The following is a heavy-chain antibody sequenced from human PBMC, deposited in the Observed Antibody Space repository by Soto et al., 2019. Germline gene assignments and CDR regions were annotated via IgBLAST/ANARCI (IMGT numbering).Heavy chain of an antibody. CDR3: IIDRGASDQ. V-gene: IGHV1-46*03. Sequence: QVHLVQSGAEVKEPGASVKLPSQTSGNTLSNHYMHWVRQAPGQGLEWLGFISHIGGSTAYAQKFQGRVDMTRDTSTSTIYMELNSLIPEDTAIYYCIIDRGASDQWGQGTLVTVSS. CDR1: GNTLSNHY. CDR2: ISHIGGST. J-gene: IGHJ4*02.